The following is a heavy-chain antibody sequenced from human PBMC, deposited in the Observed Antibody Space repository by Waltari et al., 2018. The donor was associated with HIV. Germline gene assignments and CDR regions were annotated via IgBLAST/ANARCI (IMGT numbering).Heavy chain of an antibody. V-gene: IGHV1-69*01. CDR1: GGTFSSYA. D-gene: IGHD4-17*01. J-gene: IGHJ5*02. CDR2: ISPILGTA. Sequence: QVQLVQSGAEVKKPGSSVKVSCKASGGTFSSYAISWVRQAPGQGLEWMGGISPILGTANYAQKVQGRVTITADESTSTADMELSSLRSEDTAVYYCAREHYGGNSRWFDPWGQGTLVTVSS. CDR3: AREHYGGNSRWFDP.